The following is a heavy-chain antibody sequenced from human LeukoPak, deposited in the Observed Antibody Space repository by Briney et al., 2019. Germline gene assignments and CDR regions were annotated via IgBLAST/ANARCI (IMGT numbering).Heavy chain of an antibody. CDR2: ISSSGSTI. J-gene: IGHJ3*02. V-gene: IGHV3-11*01. D-gene: IGHD3-3*01. CDR3: ARGRITIFGVVDDALDI. CDR1: GFTFSDYY. Sequence: AGGSLRLSCAASGFTFSDYYMSWIRQAPGKGLEWVSYISSSGSTIYYADSVKGRFTISRDNAKNSLYLQMNSLRAEDTAVYYCARGRITIFGVVDDALDIWGQGTMVTVSS.